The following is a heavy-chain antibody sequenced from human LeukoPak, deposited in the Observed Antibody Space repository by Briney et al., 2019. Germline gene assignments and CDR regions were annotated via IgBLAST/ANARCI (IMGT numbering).Heavy chain of an antibody. CDR1: GGSISSGDYC. D-gene: IGHD6-13*01. CDR3: AAAGMGFDY. Sequence: SETLSLTCTVSGGSISSGDYCWSWIRQPPGKGLEWIGYIYYSGSTYYNPSLKSRVTISVDTSKNQFSLKLSSVTAADTAVYYCAAAGMGFDYWGQGALVSVSS. J-gene: IGHJ4*02. CDR2: IYYSGST. V-gene: IGHV4-30-4*01.